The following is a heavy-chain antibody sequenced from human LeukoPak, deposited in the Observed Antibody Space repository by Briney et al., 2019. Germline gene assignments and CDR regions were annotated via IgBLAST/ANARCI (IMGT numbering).Heavy chain of an antibody. J-gene: IGHJ6*02. CDR3: VRNRYNLDV. CDR2: IKQDGSEK. CDR1: GLILSNNS. V-gene: IGHV3-7*01. Sequence: GGSLRLSCAVSGLILSNNSMTWVRQAPGKRLEWVASIKQDGSEKYYVDSVKGRFTISRDNAKNSLYLEMNSLRAEDTALYYCVRNRYNLDVWGQATTVTVSS. D-gene: IGHD1-1*01.